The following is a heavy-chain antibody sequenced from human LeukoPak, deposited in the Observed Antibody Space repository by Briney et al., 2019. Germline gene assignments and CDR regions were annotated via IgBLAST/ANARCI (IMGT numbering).Heavy chain of an antibody. CDR2: LDWDDDK. CDR1: GFLLSTRGMC. CDR3: ARIFCITMIMGPGDV. Sequence: VSGPALVRPTQPLTLTCTFSGFLLSTRGMCVSWIRQPPGNALEWLARLDWDDDKYYSTSLKTRLTISKDTSKNQVVLTMTNMDPVDTATYYCARIFCITMIMGPGDVWGQGTTVTVSS. V-gene: IGHV2-70*11. D-gene: IGHD3-22*01. J-gene: IGHJ6*02.